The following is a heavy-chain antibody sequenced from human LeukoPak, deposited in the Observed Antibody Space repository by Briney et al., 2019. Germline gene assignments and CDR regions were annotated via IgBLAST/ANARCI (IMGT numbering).Heavy chain of an antibody. CDR3: ASASSGSYWFDP. J-gene: IGHJ5*02. CDR2: IYTSGST. V-gene: IGHV4-61*02. D-gene: IGHD1-26*01. CDR1: GGSISSGSYY. Sequence: SQTLSLTCTVSGGSISSGSYYWSWIRQPAGKGLEWIGRIYTSGSTNYNPSLKSRVTISVDTSKNQFSLKLSSVTAADTAVYYCASASSGSYWFDPWGQGTLVTVSS.